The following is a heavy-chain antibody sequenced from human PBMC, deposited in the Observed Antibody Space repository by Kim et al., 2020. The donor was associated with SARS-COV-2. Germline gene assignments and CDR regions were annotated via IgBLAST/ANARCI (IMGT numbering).Heavy chain of an antibody. D-gene: IGHD3-22*01. V-gene: IGHV1-69*13. Sequence: SVKVSCKASGGTFSSYAISWVRQAPGQGLEWMGGIIPIFGTANYAQKFQGRVTITADESTSTAYMELSSLRSEDTAVYYCARARYYYDSSGYYYPPYYYYYGMDVWGQGTTVTVSS. CDR1: GGTFSSYA. CDR2: IIPIFGTA. J-gene: IGHJ6*02. CDR3: ARARYYYDSSGYYYPPYYYYYGMDV.